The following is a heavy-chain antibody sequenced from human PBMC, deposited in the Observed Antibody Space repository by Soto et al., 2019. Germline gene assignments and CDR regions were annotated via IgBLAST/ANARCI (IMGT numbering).Heavy chain of an antibody. CDR3: VRGEYTSTYYFFAEYFRH. V-gene: IGHV3-23*01. J-gene: IGHJ1*01. D-gene: IGHD3-22*01. CDR1: GFMFHNYA. CDR2: ISPSGGAT. Sequence: VQLLESGGGLVQPGGSLRLSCTASGFMFHNYAIFWVRQAPGKGLQWVSTISPSGGATYYADSVKGRFTISRDNSRNTVSLQLSSLRVEDTAVFYCVRGEYTSTYYFFAEYFRHWGQGTLVSVSS.